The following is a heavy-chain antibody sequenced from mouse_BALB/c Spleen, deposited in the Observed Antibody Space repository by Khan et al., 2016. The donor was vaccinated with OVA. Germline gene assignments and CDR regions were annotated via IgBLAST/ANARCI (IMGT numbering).Heavy chain of an antibody. CDR3: ARQPYYHYNIMDY. Sequence: QVQLKESGPGLVAPSQSLSITCTISGFSLTNYGVHWVRQPPGKGLEWLVVIWSDGSTTYNSALKSRLTITKDNCKSQVFLEMNSLQTDDTAMYFCARQPYYHYNIMDYWGQGTSVTVSS. V-gene: IGHV2-6-1*01. CDR2: IWSDGST. J-gene: IGHJ4*01. D-gene: IGHD2-10*01. CDR1: GFSLTNYG.